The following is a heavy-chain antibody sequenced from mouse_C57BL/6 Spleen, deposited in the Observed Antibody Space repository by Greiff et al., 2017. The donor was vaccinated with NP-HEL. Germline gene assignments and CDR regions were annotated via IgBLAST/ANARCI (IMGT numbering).Heavy chain of an antibody. V-gene: IGHV1-82*01. CDR2: IYPGDGDT. CDR1: GYAFSSSW. Sequence: VQLQQSGPELVKPGASVKISCKASGYAFSSSWMNWVKQRPGKGLEWIGRIYPGDGDTNYDGKFKGKATLTADKSASTAYMHLSSLTSEVSAVYFCARTALTGRDAMDYWGQGTSVTVSS. CDR3: ARTALTGRDAMDY. J-gene: IGHJ4*01. D-gene: IGHD4-1*01.